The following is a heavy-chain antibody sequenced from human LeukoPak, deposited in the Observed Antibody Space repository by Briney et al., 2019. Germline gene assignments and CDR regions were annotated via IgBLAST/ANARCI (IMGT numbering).Heavy chain of an antibody. CDR2: IYPGDSDT. D-gene: IGHD2-2*01. V-gene: IGHV5-51*01. CDR1: GYSFTDYC. Sequence: GESLKISCKGSGYSFTDYCIAWARQMPGKGLEWMGTIYPGDSDTRYSPSFRGQVTISADKSISTAYLQWNSLRASDTAMYYCARHRYCSTTACYDMGGYWGQGTLVTVSS. J-gene: IGHJ4*02. CDR3: ARHRYCSTTACYDMGGY.